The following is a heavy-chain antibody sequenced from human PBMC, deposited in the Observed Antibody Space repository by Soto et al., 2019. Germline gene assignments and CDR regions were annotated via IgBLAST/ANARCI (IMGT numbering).Heavy chain of an antibody. Sequence: ESGGGVVQPGRSLRLSCAASGFTFSSYAMHWVRQAPGKGLEWVAVISYDGSNKYYADSVKGRFTISRDNSKNTLYLQMNSLRAEDTAVYYCARADYYDSSGSDYWGQGTLVTVSS. CDR1: GFTFSSYA. CDR3: ARADYYDSSGSDY. J-gene: IGHJ4*02. D-gene: IGHD3-22*01. V-gene: IGHV3-30-3*01. CDR2: ISYDGSNK.